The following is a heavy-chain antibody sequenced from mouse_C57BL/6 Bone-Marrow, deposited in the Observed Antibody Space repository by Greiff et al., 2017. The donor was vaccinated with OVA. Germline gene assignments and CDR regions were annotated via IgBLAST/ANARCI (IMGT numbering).Heavy chain of an antibody. Sequence: QVQLQQSGAELVRPGTSVKVSCKASGYAFTNYLIEWVKQRPGQGLVWIGVINPGSGGTNYNEKFKGKATLTADKSSSTAYMQLSSLTSEDSAVYFCARRMGRTDYWGQGTTLTVSS. CDR1: GYAFTNYL. D-gene: IGHD4-1*01. J-gene: IGHJ2*01. V-gene: IGHV1-54*01. CDR3: ARRMGRTDY. CDR2: INPGSGGT.